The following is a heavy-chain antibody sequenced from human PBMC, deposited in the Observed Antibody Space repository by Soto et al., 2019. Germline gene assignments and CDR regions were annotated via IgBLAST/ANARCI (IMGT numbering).Heavy chain of an antibody. CDR2: IKGDGSAK. CDR1: GFTFGNYW. CDR3: ARDVSPESSGYYLDAFDN. D-gene: IGHD6-25*01. Sequence: EVQLVESGGGLVQPGGSLRLSCAASGFTFGNYWMTWVRQAPGKGLEWVANIKGDGSAKTYLDSVRGQFTVSRDNAENSLFLQMNILRAEDTALYYCARDVSPESSGYYLDAFDNWGQGTMVTVS. V-gene: IGHV3-7*05. J-gene: IGHJ3*02.